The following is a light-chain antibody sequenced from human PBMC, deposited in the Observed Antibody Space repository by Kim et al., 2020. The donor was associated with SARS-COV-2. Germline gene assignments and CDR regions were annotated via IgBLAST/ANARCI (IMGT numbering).Light chain of an antibody. J-gene: IGLJ3*02. Sequence: SYELTQPPSVSVSPGQTAKITCSGDALPGKYAYWYQQKSGQAPVLVMYEDDKRPSGIPERFSGSTSGTTATLTITGSQVDDEGDYYCYSTDSSGNHWVFGGGTQLTVL. CDR2: EDD. V-gene: IGLV3-10*01. CDR3: YSTDSSGNHWV. CDR1: ALPGKY.